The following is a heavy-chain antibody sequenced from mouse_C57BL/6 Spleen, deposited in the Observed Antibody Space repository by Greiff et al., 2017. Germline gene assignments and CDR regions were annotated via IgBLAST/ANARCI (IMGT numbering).Heavy chain of an antibody. D-gene: IGHD3-2*02. CDR2: INPSTGGT. CDR1: GYSFTGYY. CDR3: ASQAVDYAMDY. J-gene: IGHJ4*01. Sequence: EVQLQQSGPELVKPGASVKISCKASGYSFTGYYMNWVKQSPEKSLEWIGEINPSTGGTTYNQKFKAKATLTVDKSSSTAYMQLKSLTSEDSAVYYCASQAVDYAMDYWGQGTSVTVSS. V-gene: IGHV1-42*01.